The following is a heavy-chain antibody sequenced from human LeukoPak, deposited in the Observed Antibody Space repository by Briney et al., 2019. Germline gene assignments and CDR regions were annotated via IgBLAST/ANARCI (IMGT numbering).Heavy chain of an antibody. CDR1: GFTFRTYT. CDR3: AKADIAAVDY. CDR2: IWHDGSDK. Sequence: GGSLRLSCAASGFTFRTYTMHWVRQAPGKGLEWVAIIWHDGSDKYYADSVKGRFTISRDNSKNTLYLQMNSLRAEDTAVYYCAKADIAAVDYWGQGTLVTVSS. V-gene: IGHV3-30*02. D-gene: IGHD6-13*01. J-gene: IGHJ4*02.